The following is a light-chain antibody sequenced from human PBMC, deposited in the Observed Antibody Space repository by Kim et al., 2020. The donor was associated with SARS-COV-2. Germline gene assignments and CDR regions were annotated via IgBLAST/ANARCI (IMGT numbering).Light chain of an antibody. Sequence: QRVTISCTGSSSNIGAGYDVHWYQQLPGTAPKLLIYGNSNLPSGVPDRFSGSKSGTSASLAITVLQAEDEADYYCQSYDSSLSGWVFGGGTKLTVL. V-gene: IGLV1-40*01. CDR1: SSNIGAGYD. CDR3: QSYDSSLSGWV. CDR2: GNS. J-gene: IGLJ3*02.